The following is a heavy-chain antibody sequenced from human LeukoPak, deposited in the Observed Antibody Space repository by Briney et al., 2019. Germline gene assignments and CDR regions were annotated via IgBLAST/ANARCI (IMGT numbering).Heavy chain of an antibody. J-gene: IGHJ3*02. V-gene: IGHV4-59*01. CDR1: GGSISSYY. D-gene: IGHD3-10*01. Sequence: SETLSLTCTVSGGSISSYYWSWIRQPPGKGLEWIGYIYYSGSTNYNPSLKSRVTISVDTSKNQFSLKLSSVTAADTAMYYCARHVDRGPFDIWGQGTMVTVSS. CDR3: ARHVDRGPFDI. CDR2: IYYSGST.